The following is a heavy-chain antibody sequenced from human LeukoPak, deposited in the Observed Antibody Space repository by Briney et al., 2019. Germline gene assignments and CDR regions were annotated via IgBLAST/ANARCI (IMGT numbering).Heavy chain of an antibody. CDR1: GYTFTSYG. J-gene: IGHJ5*02. Sequence: GASVKVSCKASGYTFTSYGISWVRQAPGQGLEWMGWISAYNGNTNYAQKLQGRVTMTTDTSTSTAYMELRCLRSDDTAVYYCARGASDSSGYYSFNWFDPWGQGTLVTVSS. V-gene: IGHV1-18*01. D-gene: IGHD3-22*01. CDR3: ARGASDSSGYYSFNWFDP. CDR2: ISAYNGNT.